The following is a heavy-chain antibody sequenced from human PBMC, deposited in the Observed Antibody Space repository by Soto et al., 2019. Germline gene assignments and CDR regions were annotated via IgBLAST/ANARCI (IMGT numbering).Heavy chain of an antibody. D-gene: IGHD5-12*01. CDR3: ARDPNIVATYAFDI. CDR1: GFTVSSNY. Sequence: GGSLRLSCAASGFTVSSNYMSWVRQAPGKGLEWVSVIYSGGSTYYADSVKGRFTISRDNSKNTLYLQMNSLRAEDTAVYYCARDPNIVATYAFDIWGQGTMVTVSS. V-gene: IGHV3-66*01. J-gene: IGHJ3*02. CDR2: IYSGGST.